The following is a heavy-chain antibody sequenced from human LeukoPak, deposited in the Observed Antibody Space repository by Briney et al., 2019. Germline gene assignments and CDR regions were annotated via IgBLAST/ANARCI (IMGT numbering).Heavy chain of an antibody. D-gene: IGHD3-10*01. CDR1: GFTFSSYA. V-gene: IGHV3-30*04. J-gene: IGHJ5*02. CDR2: ISYDGSNE. Sequence: PGRSLRLSCAASGFTFSSYAMHWVRQAPGKGLEWVAVISYDGSNEYYADSVKGRFTISRDNSKNTLYLQMNSLRAEDTAVYYCARVKGYYGSGSYVFDPWGQGTLVTVSS. CDR3: ARVKGYYGSGSYVFDP.